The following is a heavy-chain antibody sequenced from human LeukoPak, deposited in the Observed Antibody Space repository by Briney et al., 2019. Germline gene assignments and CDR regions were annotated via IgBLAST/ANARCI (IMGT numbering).Heavy chain of an antibody. CDR1: GGSFSGYY. CDR2: INHSGST. V-gene: IGHV4-34*01. CDR3: ARRGIVVVPAPVSGRGPHNWFDP. J-gene: IGHJ5*02. D-gene: IGHD2-2*01. Sequence: SETLSLTCAVYGGSFSGYYWSWIRQPPGKGLEWIGEINHSGSTNYNPSLKSRVTISVDTSKNQFSLKLSSVTAADTAVYYCARRGIVVVPAPVSGRGPHNWFDPWGQGTLVTVSS.